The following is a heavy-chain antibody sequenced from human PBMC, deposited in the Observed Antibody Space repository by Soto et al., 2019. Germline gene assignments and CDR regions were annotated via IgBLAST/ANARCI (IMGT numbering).Heavy chain of an antibody. CDR3: TRDGTDAFDI. V-gene: IGHV3-15*01. CDR2: IRRISDGGTT. Sequence: PGGSLRLSCAASGFTFSNTWMSWVRQAPGKGLEWVGRIRRISDGGTTNYAAPVKGRFTISRDDSKNILFLEMSSLKTEDTAVYYCTRDGTDAFDIWGRGTMVTVS. CDR1: GFTFSNTW. J-gene: IGHJ3*02.